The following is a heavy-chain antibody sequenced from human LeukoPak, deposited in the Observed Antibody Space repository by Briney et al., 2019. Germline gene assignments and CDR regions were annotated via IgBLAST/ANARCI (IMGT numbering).Heavy chain of an antibody. J-gene: IGHJ4*02. Sequence: SETLSLTCAVYGGSVSGYYWSWIRQTPGRGLEWIGEINDRGNTNNNPSLKSRVTISVHTSKNQFSLKLRSVTAADTAVYYCARLRNYYDSSGYYAVDNWGQGTLVTVSS. D-gene: IGHD3-22*01. V-gene: IGHV4-34*01. CDR3: ARLRNYYDSSGYYAVDN. CDR2: INDRGNT. CDR1: GGSVSGYY.